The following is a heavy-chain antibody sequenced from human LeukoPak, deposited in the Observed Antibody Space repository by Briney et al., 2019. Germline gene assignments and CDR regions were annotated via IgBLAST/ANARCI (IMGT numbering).Heavy chain of an antibody. CDR2: IYYSGTT. V-gene: IGHV4-39*01. CDR3: VAPPLKPGLAFDI. J-gene: IGHJ3*02. Sequence: PSETLSLTCTVSGGSISSSDYYWGWVRQPPGKGPEWIGSIYYSGTTYYNPSLKSRVTISVDTSKDQFSLKLSSVTAADTAVYYCVAPPLKPGLAFDIWGQGTMVTVSS. CDR1: GGSISSSDYY. D-gene: IGHD3/OR15-3a*01.